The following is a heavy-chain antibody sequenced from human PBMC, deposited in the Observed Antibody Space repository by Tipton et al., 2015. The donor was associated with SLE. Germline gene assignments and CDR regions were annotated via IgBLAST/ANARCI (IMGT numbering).Heavy chain of an antibody. V-gene: IGHV4-59*01. CDR3: ARDRGGGPTPDAFDI. CDR2: IYYSGST. J-gene: IGHJ3*02. Sequence: LRLSCTVSGGSISSYYWRWIRQPPGKGLEWIGYIYYSGSTNYNPTLKSRVTISVDTSKNQFSLKLSSVTAADTAVYYCARDRGGGPTPDAFDIWGQGTMVTVSS. CDR1: GGSISSYY. D-gene: IGHD3-10*01.